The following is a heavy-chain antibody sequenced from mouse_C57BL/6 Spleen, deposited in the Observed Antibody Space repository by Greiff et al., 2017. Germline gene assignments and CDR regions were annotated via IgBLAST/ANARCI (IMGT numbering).Heavy chain of an antibody. CDR2: ISDGGSYT. D-gene: IGHD2-3*01. V-gene: IGHV5-4*03. CDR1: GFTFSSYA. J-gene: IGHJ2*01. CDR3: ARVSYDGYYFDY. Sequence: EVKVVESGGGLVKPGGSLKLSCAASGFTFSSYAMSWVRQTPEKRLEWVATISDGGSYTYYPDNVKGRFTISRDNAKNNLYLQMSHLKSEDTAMYYCARVSYDGYYFDYWGQGTTLTVSS.